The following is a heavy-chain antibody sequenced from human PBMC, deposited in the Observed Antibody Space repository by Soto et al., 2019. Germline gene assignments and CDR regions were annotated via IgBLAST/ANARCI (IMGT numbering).Heavy chain of an antibody. V-gene: IGHV3-23*01. CDR2: ISGSGGTT. Sequence: GGSLRLSCAASGFAFSSYAMSWVRQAAGKGLEWVSDISGSGGTTYYADSVKGRFTISRDSSKNTLYLQMNSLRAEDTAVYYCAKGRAPFLGRGMDVWGQGTTVTVSS. J-gene: IGHJ6*02. CDR3: AKGRAPFLGRGMDV. CDR1: GFAFSSYA.